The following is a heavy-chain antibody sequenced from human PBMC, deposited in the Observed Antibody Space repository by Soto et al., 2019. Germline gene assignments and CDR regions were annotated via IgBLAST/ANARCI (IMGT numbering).Heavy chain of an antibody. CDR1: GFTFSSYW. CDR3: ARVSSDEIAAAGAENFDY. D-gene: IGHD6-13*01. Sequence: EVQLVESGGGLVQPGGSLRLSCAASGFTFSSYWMHWVRQAPGKGLVWVSRINSDGSSTSYADSVKGRFTISRDNAKNTLYLQMNSLRAEDTAVYYCARVSSDEIAAAGAENFDYWGQGTLVTVSS. CDR2: INSDGSST. V-gene: IGHV3-74*01. J-gene: IGHJ4*02.